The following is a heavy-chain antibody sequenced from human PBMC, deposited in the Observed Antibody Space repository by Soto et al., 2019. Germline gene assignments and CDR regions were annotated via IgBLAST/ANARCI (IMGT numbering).Heavy chain of an antibody. CDR1: GFTFSKYA. V-gene: IGHV3-23*01. Sequence: EVQLLESGGGLVKPWGSLRLSCAASGFTFSKYAMSWVRLAPGKGLEWVSSISANGGITDYADTVKGQFTISRDNFKNIISLQMDSLRGDGTALYFRAKDKYTDSVRKVWFFDYWSRGTLVTVSS. D-gene: IGHD2-15*01. CDR2: ISANGGIT. CDR3: AKDKYTDSVRKVWFFDY. J-gene: IGHJ2*01.